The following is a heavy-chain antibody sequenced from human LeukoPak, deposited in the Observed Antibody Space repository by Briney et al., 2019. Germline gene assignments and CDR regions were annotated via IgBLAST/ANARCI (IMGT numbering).Heavy chain of an antibody. CDR3: ARWVSYTGLDC. J-gene: IGHJ4*02. CDR2: ISPNSGVT. V-gene: IGHV1-2*02. CDR1: EYTFTDNY. Sequence: GASVKVSCKASEYTFTDNYMHWVRQAPGQGLGWMGWISPNSGVTNYAQKFQGRVTLTRDTSIRTAYMELSRLTSDDTAIYYCARWVSYTGLDCWGQGTLVTVSS. D-gene: IGHD3-16*01.